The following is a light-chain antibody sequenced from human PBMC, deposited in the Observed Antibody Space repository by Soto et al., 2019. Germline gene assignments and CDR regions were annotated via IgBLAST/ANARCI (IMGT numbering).Light chain of an antibody. CDR1: SSDVDTYKY. V-gene: IGLV2-14*01. J-gene: IGLJ2*01. CDR2: EVS. CDR3: CSYAGSTTRVQ. Sequence: QSVLTQPASVSGSPGQSITISCTGTSSDVDTYKYVSWYQQHPGKAPKLMIYEVSHRPSGVSDRFSGSKSGNTASLTISGLQAEDEADYYCCSYAGSTTRVQFGGGTKLTVL.